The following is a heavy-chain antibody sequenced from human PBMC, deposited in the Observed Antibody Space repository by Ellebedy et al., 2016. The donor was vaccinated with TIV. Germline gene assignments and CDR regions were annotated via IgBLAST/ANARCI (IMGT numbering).Heavy chain of an antibody. CDR1: GFSFSSYS. CDR3: ARDMVWGNERVIDAFDI. D-gene: IGHD3-10*01. CDR2: MSGSTITT. Sequence: GESLKISCAASGFSFSSYSMNWVRQAPGKGLEWVSYMSGSTITTYYADSVKGRFTISRDNAKNSLYLQMNSLRAEDTAVYYCARDMVWGNERVIDAFDIWGQGTMVTVSS. V-gene: IGHV3-48*04. J-gene: IGHJ3*02.